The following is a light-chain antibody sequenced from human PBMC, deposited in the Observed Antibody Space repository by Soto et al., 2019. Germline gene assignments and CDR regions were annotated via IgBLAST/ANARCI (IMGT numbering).Light chain of an antibody. V-gene: IGKV3-20*01. CDR2: GAS. CDR1: QSVSSN. CDR3: QQYGSSPRT. J-gene: IGKJ1*01. Sequence: EIVMTQSPATLSVSPGERATLSCMASQSVSSNLAWYQQKPGQAPRLLIYGASTRATGIPARFSGSGSGTDFTLTISRLEPEDFAMYYCQQYGSSPRTFGQGTKVDIK.